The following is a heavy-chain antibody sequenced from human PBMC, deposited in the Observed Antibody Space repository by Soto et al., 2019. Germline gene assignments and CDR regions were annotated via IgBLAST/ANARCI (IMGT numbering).Heavy chain of an antibody. V-gene: IGHV6-1*01. J-gene: IGHJ4*02. Sequence: QVQLQQSGPGLVKPSQTLSLTCAISGDSVSSNNAAWNWIRQSPSRGLEWLGRTYYRSKWYSDYALPVKSRISIDPDTSKNQFSLLVNSVTPDDTAVYYCAREIYSLGSSRPLFDYWGQGTLVTVSS. D-gene: IGHD6-13*01. CDR2: TYYRSKWYS. CDR3: AREIYSLGSSRPLFDY. CDR1: GDSVSSNNAA.